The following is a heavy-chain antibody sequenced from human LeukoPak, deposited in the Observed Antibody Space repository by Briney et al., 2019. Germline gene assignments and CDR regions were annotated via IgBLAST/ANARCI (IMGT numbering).Heavy chain of an antibody. J-gene: IGHJ4*02. CDR3: ARESAYYYDKGDY. CDR2: IYYSGST. Sequence: SQTLSLTCTVSGGSISSGDYYWSWIRQPPGKGLEWIGYIYYSGSTYYNPSLKSRVTISVDTSKNQFSLKLSSVTAADTAVYYGARESAYYYDKGDYWGQEPLAPVSS. CDR1: GGSISSGDYY. V-gene: IGHV4-30-4*01. D-gene: IGHD3-22*01.